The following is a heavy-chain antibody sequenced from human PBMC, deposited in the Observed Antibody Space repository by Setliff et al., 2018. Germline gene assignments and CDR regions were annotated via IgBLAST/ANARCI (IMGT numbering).Heavy chain of an antibody. V-gene: IGHV2-70*11. J-gene: IGHJ6*03. D-gene: IGHD3-3*01. Sequence: SGPTLVNPTQTLTLTCTFSGFSLSTSGMCVSWIRQPPGKALEWLARIDWDDDQYYSESLKTRLTISKDTSKNRVVLTMTDMDPVDTATYYCARIRPDYDFWSGYYGAYYYYFMDVWGEGTTVTVSS. CDR2: IDWDDDQ. CDR3: ARIRPDYDFWSGYYGAYYYYFMDV. CDR1: GFSLSTSGMC.